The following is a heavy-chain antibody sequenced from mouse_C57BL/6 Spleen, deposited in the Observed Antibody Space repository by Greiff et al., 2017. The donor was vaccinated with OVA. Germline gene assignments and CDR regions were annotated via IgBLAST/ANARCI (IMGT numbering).Heavy chain of an antibody. CDR3: TTRVWFAY. CDR2: IDPENGDT. CDR1: GFNIKDDY. V-gene: IGHV14-4*01. J-gene: IGHJ3*01. Sequence: VQLKQSGAELVRPGASVKLSCTASGFNIKDDYMHWVKQRPEQGLEWIGWIDPENGDTEYASKFQGKATITADTSSNTAYLKLSILTSEDTAVYYCTTRVWFAYWGQGTLVTVSA.